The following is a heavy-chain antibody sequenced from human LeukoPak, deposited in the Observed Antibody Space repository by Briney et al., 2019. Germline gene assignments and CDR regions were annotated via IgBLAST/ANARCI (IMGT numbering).Heavy chain of an antibody. V-gene: IGHV3-48*03. CDR2: ISSSGSTI. D-gene: IGHD3-10*02. CDR3: AELGITMIGGV. J-gene: IGHJ6*04. Sequence: PGGSLRLSCAASGFTFSSYEMNWVRQAPGKGLEWVSYISSSGSTIYYADSVKGRFTISRDNSKNTLYLQMNSLRAEDTAVYYCAELGITMIGGVWGKGTTVTISS. CDR1: GFTFSSYE.